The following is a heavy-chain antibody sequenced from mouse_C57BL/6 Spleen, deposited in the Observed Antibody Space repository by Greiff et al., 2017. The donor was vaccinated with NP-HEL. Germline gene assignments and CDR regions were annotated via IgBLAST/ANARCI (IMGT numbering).Heavy chain of an antibody. Sequence: GGGLVQPKGSLKLSCAASGFSFNTYAMNWVRQAPGKGLEWVARIRSKSNNYATYYADSVKDRFTISRDDSESMLYLQMNNLKTEDTAMYYCVRRGYGNSFAYWGQGTLVTVSA. CDR1: GFSFNTYA. D-gene: IGHD2-1*01. CDR2: IRSKSNNYAT. V-gene: IGHV10-1*01. J-gene: IGHJ3*01. CDR3: VRRGYGNSFAY.